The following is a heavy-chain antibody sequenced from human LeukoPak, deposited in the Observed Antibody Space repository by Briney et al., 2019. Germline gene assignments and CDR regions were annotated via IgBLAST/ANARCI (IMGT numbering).Heavy chain of an antibody. J-gene: IGHJ4*02. CDR1: GYTFTSYG. D-gene: IGHD3-22*01. CDR2: ISAYNGNT. Sequence: ASVKVSCKASGYTFTSYGISWVRQAPGQGLEWMGWISAYNGNTNYAQKLQGRVTMTTDTSTSTAYMELRSLRSDDTAVYCCARDRGTFYYDSGGYFFDYWGQGTLVTVSS. V-gene: IGHV1-18*01. CDR3: ARDRGTFYYDSGGYFFDY.